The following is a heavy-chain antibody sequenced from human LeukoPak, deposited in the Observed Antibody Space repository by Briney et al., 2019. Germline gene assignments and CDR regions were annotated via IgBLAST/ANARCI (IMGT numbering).Heavy chain of an antibody. J-gene: IGHJ5*02. CDR3: ASTHPYCSSTSCYPDNWFDP. CDR1: GYTFTGYY. V-gene: IGHV1-2*02. D-gene: IGHD2-2*01. CDR2: INPNSGGT. Sequence: ASVKVSCKASGYTFTGYYMHWVRQAPGQGLEWMGWINPNSGGTNYAQKFQGRVTMTRDTSISTAYMELSRLRSDDTAVYYCASTHPYCSSTSCYPDNWFDPWGRGTLVTVSS.